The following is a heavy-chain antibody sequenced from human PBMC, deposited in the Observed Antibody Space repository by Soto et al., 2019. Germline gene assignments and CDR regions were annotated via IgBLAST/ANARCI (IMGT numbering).Heavy chain of an antibody. J-gene: IGHJ3*02. CDR3: TTLALLWFGPEDAFDI. V-gene: IGHV3-15*01. CDR1: GFTFSNAW. Sequence: GGSLRLSCAASGFTFSNAWMSWVRQAPGKGLEWVGRIKSKTDGGTTDYAAPVKGRFTISRDDSKNTLYLQMNSLKTEDTAVYYCTTLALLWFGPEDAFDIWGQGTMVTVSS. CDR2: IKSKTDGGTT. D-gene: IGHD3-10*01.